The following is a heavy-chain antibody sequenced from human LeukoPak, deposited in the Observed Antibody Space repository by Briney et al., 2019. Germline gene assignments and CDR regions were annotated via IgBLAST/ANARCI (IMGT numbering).Heavy chain of an antibody. D-gene: IGHD2-2*01. CDR2: IIPMFGTA. CDR1: GYTFTNYG. V-gene: IGHV1-69*13. Sequence: SVKVSCKTSGYTFTNYGINWVRQAPGQGLEWMGGIIPMFGTANYAQKFQGRVTITADESTSTAYMELSSLRSEDTAMFYCARDGEDCTSTSCYSWFGPWGQGTLVTVSS. J-gene: IGHJ5*02. CDR3: ARDGEDCTSTSCYSWFGP.